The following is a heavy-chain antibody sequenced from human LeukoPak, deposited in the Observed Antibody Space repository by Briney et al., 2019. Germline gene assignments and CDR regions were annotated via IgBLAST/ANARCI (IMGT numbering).Heavy chain of an antibody. Sequence: GGSLRLSCAASGFTFSSYWMSWVRQAPGKGLEWVATIKQDGSEKYYVDSVKGRFTISRDNAKNSLYLQMNSLRAEDTAVYYCARDFYSGYEFSKVDYWGQGTLVTVSS. V-gene: IGHV3-7*01. D-gene: IGHD5-12*01. CDR3: ARDFYSGYEFSKVDY. J-gene: IGHJ4*02. CDR1: GFTFSSYW. CDR2: IKQDGSEK.